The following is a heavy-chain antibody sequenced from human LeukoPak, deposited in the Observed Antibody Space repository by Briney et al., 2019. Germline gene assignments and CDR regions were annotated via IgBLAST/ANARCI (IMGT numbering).Heavy chain of an antibody. CDR1: GYTFTSYG. CDR3: ARENGYYDSSGYYPDAFDI. CDR2: ISAYNGNT. Sequence: ASVKVSCKASGYTFTSYGISWVRQAPGQGLEWMGWISAYNGNTNYAQKLQGRVTMTTDTSTSTAYMELRSLRSDDTAVYYCARENGYYDSSGYYPDAFDIWGQGTMVTVSS. D-gene: IGHD3-22*01. V-gene: IGHV1-18*01. J-gene: IGHJ3*02.